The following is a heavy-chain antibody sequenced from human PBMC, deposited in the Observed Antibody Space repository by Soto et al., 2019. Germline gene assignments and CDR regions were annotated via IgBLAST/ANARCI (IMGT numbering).Heavy chain of an antibody. Sequence: QVQLVESGGGVVQPGRSLRLSCAASGFTFSGCAMHWVRQAPGKGLEWVAVISYDGSNEYYADSVKGRFTISRDNSKNTLYLQMNSLRAEDTAVYYCARDRGRWLQVGTDVWGQGTTITVSS. CDR1: GFTFSGCA. D-gene: IGHD1-26*01. CDR2: ISYDGSNE. J-gene: IGHJ6*02. CDR3: ARDRGRWLQVGTDV. V-gene: IGHV3-30-3*01.